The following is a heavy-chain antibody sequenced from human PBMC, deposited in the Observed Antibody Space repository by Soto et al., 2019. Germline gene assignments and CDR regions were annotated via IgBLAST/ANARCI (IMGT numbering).Heavy chain of an antibody. CDR3: ARDWGYDPDPTYYYGMDV. CDR2: IYYKSRWYN. Sequence: SQTLSITCAISGDTVSTTTAAWNWIRQSPSRGLEWLGRIYYKSRWYNDYSESLKSRIAIIPDTSRNQFSLQLNSVIPEDTAVYYCARDWGYDPDPTYYYGMDVWGQGTKVTVSS. J-gene: IGHJ6*02. CDR1: GDTVSTTTAA. D-gene: IGHD5-12*01. V-gene: IGHV6-1*01.